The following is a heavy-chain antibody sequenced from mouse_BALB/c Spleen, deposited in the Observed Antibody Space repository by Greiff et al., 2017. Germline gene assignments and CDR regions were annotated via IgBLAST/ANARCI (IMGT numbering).Heavy chain of an antibody. CDR2: ISSGGST. CDR3: ARPIYDGYQAWFAY. D-gene: IGHD2-3*01. Sequence: EVMLVESGGGLVKPGGSLKLSCAASGFTFSSYAMSWVRQTPEKRLEWVASISSGGSTYYPDSVKGRFTISRDNARNILYLQMSSLRSENTAMYYCARPIYDGYQAWFAYWGQGTLVTVSA. J-gene: IGHJ3*01. CDR1: GFTFSSYA. V-gene: IGHV5-6-5*01.